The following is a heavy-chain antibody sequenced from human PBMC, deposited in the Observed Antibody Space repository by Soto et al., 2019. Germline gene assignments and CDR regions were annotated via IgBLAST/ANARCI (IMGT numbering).Heavy chain of an antibody. D-gene: IGHD2-21*02. CDR3: ARDLWGYCGTDCYPLDV. J-gene: IGHJ6*02. CDR2: MYNTGST. Sequence: QVQLQESGPGLVKPSETLSLTCTVSGGTISRYYWSWIRQPPGKGLEWIGYMYNTGSTVYNPSFKSRVTISADPPKTQFSLKLNSVTAADTAVYYCARDLWGYCGTDCYPLDVWGQGTTVTVSS. V-gene: IGHV4-59*01. CDR1: GGTISRYY.